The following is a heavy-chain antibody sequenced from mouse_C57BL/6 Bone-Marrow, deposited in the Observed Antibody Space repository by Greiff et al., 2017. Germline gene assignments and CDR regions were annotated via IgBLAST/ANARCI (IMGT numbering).Heavy chain of an antibody. J-gene: IGHJ1*03. CDR3: TTGYYYGIKDWYFDV. CDR1: GFNIKDDY. Sequence: EVQLQQSGAELVRPGASVKLSCTASGFNIKDDYMHWVKQRPEQGLEWIGWIDPENGDTEYASKFQGKATITADTSSNTAYLQLSSLTSEDTAVYYCTTGYYYGIKDWYFDVWGTGTTVTVSS. CDR2: IDPENGDT. D-gene: IGHD1-1*01. V-gene: IGHV14-4*01.